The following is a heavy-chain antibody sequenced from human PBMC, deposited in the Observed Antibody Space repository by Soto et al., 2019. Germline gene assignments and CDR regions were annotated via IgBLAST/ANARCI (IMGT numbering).Heavy chain of an antibody. CDR3: ARETDV. CDR1: GYTFASYG. CDR2: ISGYSGNT. Sequence: GPSVKVSCKASGYTFASYGINWVRQAPGQGLEWMGWISGYSGNTNYAQKFQGGVIMTTDTSTSTAYMELRSLRSDDTAVYYCARETDVWGQGTTVTVSS. J-gene: IGHJ6*02. V-gene: IGHV1-18*04.